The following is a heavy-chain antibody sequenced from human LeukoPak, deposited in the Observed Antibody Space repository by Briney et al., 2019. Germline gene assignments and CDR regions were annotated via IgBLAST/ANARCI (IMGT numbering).Heavy chain of an antibody. CDR3: VTGDHGDY. V-gene: IGHV3-7*01. CDR2: INQDGSQK. Sequence: GGSLRLSCGASGLTFSRYWMSWVRQAPGKGLEWVANINQDGSQKNYVDSVKGRFTISRDNAKNSLYLQVNSLRAEDTAVYYCVTGDHGDYWGQGTLVTASS. D-gene: IGHD2-21*01. CDR1: GLTFSRYW. J-gene: IGHJ4*02.